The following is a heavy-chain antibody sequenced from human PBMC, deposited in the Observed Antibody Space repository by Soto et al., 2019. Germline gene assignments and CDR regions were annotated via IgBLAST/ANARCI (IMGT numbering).Heavy chain of an antibody. V-gene: IGHV1-69*13. J-gene: IGHJ4*02. D-gene: IGHD2-15*01. CDR3: AREGYCSGGSCQADY. CDR2: IIPIFGTA. Sequence: SVKVSCKASGGTFSSYAISWVRQAPGQGLEWMGGIIPIFGTANYAQKFQGRVTITADESTSTAYMELSSLRSEDTAVYYCAREGYCSGGSCQADYWGQGTLVTVSS. CDR1: GGTFSSYA.